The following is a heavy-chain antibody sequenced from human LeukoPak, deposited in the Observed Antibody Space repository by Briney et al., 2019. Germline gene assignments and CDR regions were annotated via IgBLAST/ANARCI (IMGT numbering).Heavy chain of an antibody. D-gene: IGHD5-12*01. J-gene: IGHJ3*02. CDR3: AKEMDIRPSDAFDI. CDR2: INHSGST. CDR1: GGSFSGYY. Sequence: SETLSLTCAVYGGSFSGYYWSWIRQPPGKGLEWIGEINHSGSTNYNPSLKSRVTISVDTSKNQFSLKLSSVTAADTAVYYCAKEMDIRPSDAFDIWGQGTMVTVSS. V-gene: IGHV4-34*01.